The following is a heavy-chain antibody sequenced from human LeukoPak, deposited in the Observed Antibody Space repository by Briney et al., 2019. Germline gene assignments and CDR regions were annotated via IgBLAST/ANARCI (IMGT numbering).Heavy chain of an antibody. Sequence: ASVKVSCTASGYTFTSYDINWVRQATGQGLEWMGWMNPNSGNTGYAQKFQGRVTMTRNTSISTAYMELSSLRSEDTAVYYCARGRGLWLVRGPNWFDPWGQGTLVTVSS. J-gene: IGHJ5*02. CDR1: GYTFTSYD. CDR3: ARGRGLWLVRGPNWFDP. CDR2: MNPNSGNT. D-gene: IGHD6-19*01. V-gene: IGHV1-8*01.